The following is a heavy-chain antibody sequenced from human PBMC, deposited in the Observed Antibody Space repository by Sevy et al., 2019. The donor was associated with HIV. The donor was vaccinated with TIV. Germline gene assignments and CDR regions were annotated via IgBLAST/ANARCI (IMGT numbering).Heavy chain of an antibody. CDR2: ISYDGSHK. CDR1: GLTFSTYG. D-gene: IGHD6-19*01. J-gene: IGHJ4*02. V-gene: IGHV3-30*18. CDR3: AKDAGYSIHWYPVY. Sequence: GGSLRLSCAASGLTFSTYGMHWVRQAPGKGLEWVAVISYDGSHKYYADSVKGRFTISRDNSKNTLYLQMNSLRLEDTAVYSCAKDAGYSIHWYPVYWGQGTLVTISS.